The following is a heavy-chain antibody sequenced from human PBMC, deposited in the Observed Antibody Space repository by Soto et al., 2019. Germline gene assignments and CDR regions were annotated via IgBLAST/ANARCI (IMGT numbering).Heavy chain of an antibody. CDR1: GYTFSSYG. D-gene: IGHD2-2*01. V-gene: IGHV1-18*01. J-gene: IGHJ3*02. Sequence: QIQLVQSGGEVKKLGASVKVSCKASGYTFSSYGISWVRQAPGRGLEWMGWISAYNGNTKNAQKLQGRVTVTTGTSSRTAYMELRSLRSDDTAVYYCARDPIVVGPGARPGGYAFDIWGQETKVTVSS. CDR2: ISAYNGNT. CDR3: ARDPIVVGPGARPGGYAFDI.